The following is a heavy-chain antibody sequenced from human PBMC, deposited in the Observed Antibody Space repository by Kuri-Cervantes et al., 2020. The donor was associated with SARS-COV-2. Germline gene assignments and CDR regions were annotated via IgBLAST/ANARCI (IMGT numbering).Heavy chain of an antibody. CDR3: ARVRCCSGYYRIYYYYGMDV. CDR1: GFTFSSYE. Sequence: GESLKISCAASGFTFSSYEMNWVRQAPGKGLEWVSYISSSGSTIYYADSVKGRFTISRDNAKNSLYLQMNSLRAEDTAVYYCARVRCCSGYYRIYYYYGMDVWGQGTTVTVS. CDR2: ISSSGSTI. J-gene: IGHJ6*02. V-gene: IGHV3-48*03. D-gene: IGHD3-22*01.